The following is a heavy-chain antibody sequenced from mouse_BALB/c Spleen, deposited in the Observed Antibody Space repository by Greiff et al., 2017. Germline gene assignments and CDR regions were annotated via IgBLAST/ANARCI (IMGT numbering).Heavy chain of an antibody. CDR3: ARHYDYGGGFAY. J-gene: IGHJ3*01. Sequence: QVQLQQSGAELVRPGTSVKISCKASGYTFTNYWLGWVKQRPGHGLEWIGDIYPGGGYTNYNEKFKGKATLTADTSSSTAYMQLSSLTSEDSAVYFCARHYDYGGGFAYWGQGTLVTVSA. CDR2: IYPGGGYT. D-gene: IGHD2-4*01. V-gene: IGHV1-63*02. CDR1: GYTFTNYW.